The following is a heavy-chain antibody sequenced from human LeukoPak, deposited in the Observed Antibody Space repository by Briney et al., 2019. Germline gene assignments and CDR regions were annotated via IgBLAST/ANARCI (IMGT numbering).Heavy chain of an antibody. D-gene: IGHD3-9*01. CDR3: ARLYYDILTGYFYGMDV. V-gene: IGHV3-48*04. Sequence: PGGSLRLSCAASGFTVSSNYMSWVRQAPGKGLEWVSYISSSSSTIYYADSVKGRFTISRDNAKNSLYLQMNSLRAEDTAVYYCARLYYDILTGYFYGMDVWGQGTTVTVSS. CDR2: ISSSSSTI. CDR1: GFTVSSNY. J-gene: IGHJ6*02.